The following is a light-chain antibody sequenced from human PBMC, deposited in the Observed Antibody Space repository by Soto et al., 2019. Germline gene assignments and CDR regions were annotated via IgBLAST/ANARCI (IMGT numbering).Light chain of an antibody. CDR1: SSDVGGYNY. V-gene: IGLV2-11*01. Sequence: QSALTQPRSVSGSPGQSVTISCTGTSSDVGGYNYVSWYQQPPGKAPKVIIYDVSKRPSGVPDRFSGSKSGNTASLTISGLQAEDEADYCCCSYAGSYTLIFGGGTKVTVL. J-gene: IGLJ2*01. CDR3: CSYAGSYTLI. CDR2: DVS.